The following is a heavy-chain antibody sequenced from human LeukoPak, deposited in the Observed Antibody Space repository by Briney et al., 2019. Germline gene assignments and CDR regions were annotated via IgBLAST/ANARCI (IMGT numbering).Heavy chain of an antibody. J-gene: IGHJ3*02. CDR2: ISAYNGNT. CDR3: ARVTMIVVVSKSDAFDI. Sequence: GASVKVSCKASGYTFTSYGISWVRQAPGQGLEWMGWISAYNGNTNYAQKLQGRVTMTTDTSTSTAYMELRSLRSDDTAVYYCARVTMIVVVSKSDAFDIWGLGTMVTVSS. D-gene: IGHD3-22*01. CDR1: GYTFTSYG. V-gene: IGHV1-18*01.